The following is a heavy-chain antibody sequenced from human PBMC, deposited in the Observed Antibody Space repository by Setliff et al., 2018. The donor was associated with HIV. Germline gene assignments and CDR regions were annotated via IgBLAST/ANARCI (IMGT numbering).Heavy chain of an antibody. CDR3: ASTKVTPHGRYFQH. V-gene: IGHV4-31*03. CDR1: GGSISSRDYY. CDR2: IYYSGST. Sequence: PSETLSLTCTVSGGSISSRDYYWGWIRQPPGKGLEWIGYIYYSGSTYYNPSLKSRVTISVDTSKNQFSLKLSSVTAADTAVYYCASTKVTPHGRYFQHWGQGTLVTVSS. D-gene: IGHD4-4*01. J-gene: IGHJ1*01.